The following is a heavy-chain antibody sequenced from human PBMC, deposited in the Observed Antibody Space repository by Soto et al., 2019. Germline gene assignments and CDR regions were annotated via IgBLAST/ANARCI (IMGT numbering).Heavy chain of an antibody. CDR3: ANAEGVGATKY. J-gene: IGHJ4*02. D-gene: IGHD1-26*01. Sequence: QVQLVESGGGVVQPGRSLRLSCAASGFTFSNYGMHWVRQAPGKGLEWMAIISYDGTNKFYGDSVKGRFTISRDNSKNTLYLQMTSLRIEDTAVYYCANAEGVGATKYWGQGTLVTVSS. V-gene: IGHV3-30*18. CDR2: ISYDGTNK. CDR1: GFTFSNYG.